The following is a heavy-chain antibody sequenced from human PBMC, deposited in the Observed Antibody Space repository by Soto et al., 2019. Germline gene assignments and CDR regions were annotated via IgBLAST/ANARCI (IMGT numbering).Heavy chain of an antibody. Sequence: QVQLVQSGAEVKKPGASVKVSCKASGYTFTSYGISWVRQAPGQGLEWRGWISAYNGNTNYAQKLQGRVTMTTDTSTSTAYMELRSLRSDDTAVYYCASIAAAGTHWNYYYYYGMDVWGQGTTVTVSS. CDR3: ASIAAAGTHWNYYYYYGMDV. D-gene: IGHD6-13*01. V-gene: IGHV1-18*01. J-gene: IGHJ6*02. CDR1: GYTFTSYG. CDR2: ISAYNGNT.